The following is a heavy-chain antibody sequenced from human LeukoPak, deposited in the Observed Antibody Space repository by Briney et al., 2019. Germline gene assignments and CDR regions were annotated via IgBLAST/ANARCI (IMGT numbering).Heavy chain of an antibody. V-gene: IGHV3-30*18. CDR2: ISYDGSNK. J-gene: IGHJ4*02. CDR3: AKTTGSSGWYGYFDY. CDR1: GFTFSSYG. Sequence: GGSLRLSCAASGFTFSSYGMHWVRQAPGKGLEWVAVISYDGSNKYYADSVKGRFTISRDNSKNTLYLQMNSLRAEDTAVYYCAKTTGSSGWYGYFDYWGQGTLVTVSS. D-gene: IGHD6-19*01.